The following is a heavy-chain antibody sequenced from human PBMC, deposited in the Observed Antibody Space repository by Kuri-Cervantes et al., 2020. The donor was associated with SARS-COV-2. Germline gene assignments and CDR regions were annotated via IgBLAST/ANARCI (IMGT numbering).Heavy chain of an antibody. CDR2: INPNSGGT. J-gene: IGHJ2*01. Sequence: ASVKVSCKASGYTFTGYYMHWVRQAPGQGLEWMGWINPNSGGTNYAQKFQGRVTMTRDTSISTAYMELSRLRSDDTAVYYCARDNYKDYGDYNWYFDLWGRGTLVTVSS. CDR3: ARDNYKDYGDYNWYFDL. D-gene: IGHD4-17*01. CDR1: GYTFTGYY. V-gene: IGHV1-2*02.